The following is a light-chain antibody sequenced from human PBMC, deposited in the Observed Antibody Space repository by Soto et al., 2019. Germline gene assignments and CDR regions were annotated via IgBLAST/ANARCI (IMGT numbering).Light chain of an antibody. CDR2: GAS. J-gene: IGKJ2*02. V-gene: IGKV3-20*01. Sequence: EIVLTQSPGTLSLSPGERATLSCRASQSVSSSYLAWYQQKPGQAPRLLIYGASSRTAGIPDRLSGSGSGTDFTLTISRLELADIGVYYDQQYGSSHPCPFGQGTKLEIK. CDR1: QSVSSSY. CDR3: QQYGSSHPCP.